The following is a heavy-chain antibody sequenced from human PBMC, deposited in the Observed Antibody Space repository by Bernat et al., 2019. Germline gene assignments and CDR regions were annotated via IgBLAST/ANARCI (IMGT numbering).Heavy chain of an antibody. CDR2: ISYDGSNK. Sequence: QVQLVESGGGVVQPGRSLRLSCAASGFTFSSYAMHWVRQAPGKGLEWVAVISYDGSNKYYADSVKGRFTISRDNSKNTLYLQMNSLRAEDTAVYYCANLPVAGAATFDYWGQGTLVTVSS. CDR1: GFTFSSYA. D-gene: IGHD6-19*01. V-gene: IGHV3-30-3*01. J-gene: IGHJ4*02. CDR3: ANLPVAGAATFDY.